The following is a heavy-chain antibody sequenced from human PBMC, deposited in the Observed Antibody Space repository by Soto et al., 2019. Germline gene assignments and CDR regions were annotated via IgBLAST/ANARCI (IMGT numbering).Heavy chain of an antibody. CDR2: ISGSGGST. J-gene: IGHJ4*02. D-gene: IGHD3-22*01. V-gene: IGHV3-23*01. CDR3: AKVRYYYDSSGRNYFDY. Sequence: GGSLRLSCAASGFTFSSYAMSWVRQAPGKGLEWVSAISGSGGSTYYADSVKGRFTISRDNSKNTLYLQMNSLRAEDTAVYYCAKVRYYYDSSGRNYFDYWGQGTLVTVSS. CDR1: GFTFSSYA.